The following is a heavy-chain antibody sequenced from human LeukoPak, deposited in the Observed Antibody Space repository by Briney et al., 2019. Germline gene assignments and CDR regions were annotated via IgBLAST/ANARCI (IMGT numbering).Heavy chain of an antibody. D-gene: IGHD1-14*01. Sequence: GGSLRFSCAGSGVTLSSYLMSWVRQAPGKGLEWVANIKQDGSEKYYVDSVKGRFTISRDNAKNSLYLQMNSLRAEDTAVYYCARDGFDNPLGYWGQGALVTVSS. V-gene: IGHV3-7*05. J-gene: IGHJ4*02. CDR1: GVTLSSYL. CDR3: ARDGFDNPLGY. CDR2: IKQDGSEK.